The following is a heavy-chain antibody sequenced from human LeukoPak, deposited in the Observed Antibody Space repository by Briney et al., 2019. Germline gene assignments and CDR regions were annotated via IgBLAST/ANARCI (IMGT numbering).Heavy chain of an antibody. Sequence: ASVKVSCKASGYTFTSYDINWVRQATGQGLEWMGWMNPNSGNTGYAQKFQGRVTMTRNTSISTAYMELSSLRSEDTAVYYCARAKTYYYDSSGYYYVAGDYDYWGQGTLATVSS. CDR1: GYTFTSYD. CDR2: MNPNSGNT. J-gene: IGHJ4*02. CDR3: ARAKTYYYDSSGYYYVAGDYDY. V-gene: IGHV1-8*01. D-gene: IGHD3-22*01.